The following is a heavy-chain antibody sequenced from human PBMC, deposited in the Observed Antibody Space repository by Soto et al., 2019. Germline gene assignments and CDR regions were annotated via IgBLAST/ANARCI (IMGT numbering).Heavy chain of an antibody. CDR1: GFSVTTNH. CDR2: IYSGGAT. D-gene: IGHD3-16*01. J-gene: IGHJ6*02. V-gene: IGHV3-66*01. CDR3: VRNYVAV. Sequence: EVQLVESGGGLVQPGGSLRLSCAVSGFSVTTNHMTWVRQAPGKGLEWVSIIYSGGATDYADSVKGRLTISRDNSKNTLHLQMNSLRGEDTAIYYCVRNYVAVWGQGTTVTVSS.